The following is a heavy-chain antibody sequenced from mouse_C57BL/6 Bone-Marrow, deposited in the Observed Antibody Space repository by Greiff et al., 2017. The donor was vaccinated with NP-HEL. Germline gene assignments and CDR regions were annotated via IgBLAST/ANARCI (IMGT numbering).Heavy chain of an antibody. CDR2: IDPEDGET. J-gene: IGHJ2*01. Sequence: EVKLVESGAELVKPGASVKLSCTASGFNIKDYYMHWVKQRTEQGLEWIGRIDPEDGETKYAPKFPGKATITADTSSNTAYLQLSSLTSEDTAVYYCARWYGSSYWGQGTTLTVSS. CDR3: ARWYGSSY. D-gene: IGHD1-1*01. CDR1: GFNIKDYY. V-gene: IGHV14-2*01.